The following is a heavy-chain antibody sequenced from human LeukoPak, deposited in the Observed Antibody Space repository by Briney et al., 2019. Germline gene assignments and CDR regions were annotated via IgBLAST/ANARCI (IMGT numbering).Heavy chain of an antibody. V-gene: IGHV1-69*06. J-gene: IGHJ4*02. CDR3: ARNQPPRYCSGGSCYSLADY. Sequence: SVKVSCKASGGTFSSYAISWVRQAPGQGLEWMGGIIPIFGTANYAQKFQGRVTITADKSTSTAYMGLSSLRSEDTAVYYCARNQPPRYCSGGSCYSLADYWGQGTLVTVSS. D-gene: IGHD2-15*01. CDR2: IIPIFGTA. CDR1: GGTFSSYA.